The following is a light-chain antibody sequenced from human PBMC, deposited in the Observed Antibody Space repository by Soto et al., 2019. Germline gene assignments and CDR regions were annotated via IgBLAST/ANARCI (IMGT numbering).Light chain of an antibody. J-gene: IGLJ1*01. Sequence: QSVLTQPASVSGSPGQSITISCTGTSSDVGGYNSVSWYQQHPGKAPKLMIYDVSNRPSGVSNRFSGSKSGNTASLTISGLQAEDEAEYYCISYTSSSTDVFATGTKLTVL. V-gene: IGLV2-14*01. CDR2: DVS. CDR3: ISYTSSSTDV. CDR1: SSDVGGYNS.